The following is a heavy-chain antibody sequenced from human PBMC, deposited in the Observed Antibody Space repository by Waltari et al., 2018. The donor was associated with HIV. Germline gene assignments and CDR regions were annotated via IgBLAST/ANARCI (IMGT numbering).Heavy chain of an antibody. CDR1: GGTFSSYA. V-gene: IGHV1-69*01. D-gene: IGHD2-2*01. Sequence: QVQLVQSGAEVKKPGSSVKVSCKASGGTFSSYAISWVRQAPGQGLEWMGGIIPIFGTANYAQKFQGRVTITADESTSTAYMELSSLRSEDTAVYYCARCRLGCSSTSCCYYFDYWGQGTLVTVSS. CDR2: IIPIFGTA. J-gene: IGHJ4*02. CDR3: ARCRLGCSSTSCCYYFDY.